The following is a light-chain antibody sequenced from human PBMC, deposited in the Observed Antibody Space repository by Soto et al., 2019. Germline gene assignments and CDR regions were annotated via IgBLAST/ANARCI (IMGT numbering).Light chain of an antibody. Sequence: EIVMTQSPATLSVPPGERATLSCRASQSIRSNLAWYQQKPGQPPRLLISGASSRATGIPARFSGSGSGTEFSLTISSLQSEDFAVYYCQQYYDWPSLTFGGGTKVEIK. V-gene: IGKV3-15*01. CDR2: GAS. J-gene: IGKJ4*01. CDR1: QSIRSN. CDR3: QQYYDWPSLT.